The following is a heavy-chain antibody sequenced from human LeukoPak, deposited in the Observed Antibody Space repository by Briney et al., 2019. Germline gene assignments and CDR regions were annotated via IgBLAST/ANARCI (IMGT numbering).Heavy chain of an antibody. D-gene: IGHD3-9*01. CDR3: ARDQVVYDILTGYSIYYGMDV. Sequence: GGSLRLSCAAPGFTFSSYEMNWVRQAPGKGLEWVSYISSSGSTIYYADSVKGRFTISRDNAKNSLYLQMNSLRAEDTAVYYCARDQVVYDILTGYSIYYGMDVWGQGTTVTVSS. CDR1: GFTFSSYE. J-gene: IGHJ6*02. V-gene: IGHV3-48*03. CDR2: ISSSGSTI.